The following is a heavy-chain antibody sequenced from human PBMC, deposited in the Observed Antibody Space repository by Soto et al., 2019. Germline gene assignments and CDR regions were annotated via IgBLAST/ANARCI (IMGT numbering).Heavy chain of an antibody. J-gene: IGHJ4*01. V-gene: IGHV3-15*07. CDR1: GRTCTHAW. CDR3: STDSYFALKVVRFEY. D-gene: IGHD3-22*01. Sequence: GRSQRLCSAASGRTCTHAWINCVRQAPGKGLEWVGRIKSNTDGGTPDFAAAVRGRFAISRDDSKSMVDLQMISLKTEDTVVYYCSTDSYFALKVVRFEYWG. CDR2: IKSNTDGGTP.